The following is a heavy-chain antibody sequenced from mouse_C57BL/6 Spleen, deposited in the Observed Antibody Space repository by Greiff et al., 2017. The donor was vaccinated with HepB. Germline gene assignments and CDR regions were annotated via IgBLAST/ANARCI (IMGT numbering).Heavy chain of an antibody. Sequence: QVQLQQPGTELVKPGASVKLSCKASGYTFTSYWMHWVKQRPGQGLEWIGNINPSNGGTNYNEKFKSKATRTVDKSSSTAYMQLSSLTSEAAAVYYCARGGGFGDGYYYWYFDVWGTGTTVTVSS. CDR2: INPSNGGT. V-gene: IGHV1-53*01. J-gene: IGHJ1*03. D-gene: IGHD2-3*01. CDR1: GYTFTSYW. CDR3: ARGGGFGDGYYYWYFDV.